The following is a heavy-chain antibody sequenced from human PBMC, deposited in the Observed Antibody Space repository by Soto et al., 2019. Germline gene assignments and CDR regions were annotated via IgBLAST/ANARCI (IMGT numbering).Heavy chain of an antibody. CDR1: GFMFSAYT. J-gene: IGHJ4*02. CDR3: ATPYYYNH. Sequence: GGSLRLSCAASGFMFSAYTMSWVRQAPRKGLEWLSSITSNSDHIEYADSVRDRFTVPRDNARKSLYLQMDSLGAEDTGVYYCATPYYYNHWGPGTLVTVSS. CDR2: ITSNSDHI. V-gene: IGHV3-21*01.